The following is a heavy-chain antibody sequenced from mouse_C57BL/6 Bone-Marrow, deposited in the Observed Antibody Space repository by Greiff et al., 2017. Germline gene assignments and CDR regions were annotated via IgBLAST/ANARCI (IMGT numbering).Heavy chain of an antibody. J-gene: IGHJ1*03. V-gene: IGHV1-18*01. CDR3: ARSYYYGSSPWYFDV. D-gene: IGHD1-1*01. CDR1: GYTFTDYN. Sequence: VQLQQSGPELVKPGASVKIPCKASGYTFTDYNMDWVKQSHGKSLEWIGDINPNNGGTIYNQKFKGKATLTVDKSSSTAYMELRSLTSEDTAVYYCARSYYYGSSPWYFDVGGTGTTVTVSS. CDR2: INPNNGGT.